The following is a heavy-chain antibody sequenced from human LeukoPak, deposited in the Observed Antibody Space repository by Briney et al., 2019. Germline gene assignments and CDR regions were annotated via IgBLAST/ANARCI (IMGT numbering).Heavy chain of an antibody. CDR1: GGTFSSYA. J-gene: IGHJ4*02. CDR2: IIPIFGTA. Sequence: GSSVKVSCKATGGTFSSYAISWVRQAPGQGLEWMGRIIPIFGTANYAQKFQGRVTITTDESTSTAYMELSRLRSEDTAVYYCARVPSYYYDSSGYVYWGQGTLVTVSS. CDR3: ARVPSYYYDSSGYVY. V-gene: IGHV1-69*05. D-gene: IGHD3-22*01.